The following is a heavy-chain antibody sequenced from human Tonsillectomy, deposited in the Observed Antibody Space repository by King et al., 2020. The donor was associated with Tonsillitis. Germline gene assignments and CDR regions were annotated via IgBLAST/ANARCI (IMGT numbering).Heavy chain of an antibody. V-gene: IGHV4-59*01. Sequence: VQLQESGPGLVKPSETLSLTCTVSGGSISTYYWSWIRQTPGKGLEWVGFIYYSESTNYNPSLKSRVTISLDTSKNPFSLKLSSVTAADTAVYYCARVAGTYGGFGQLYFDYWGQGTLVTVSS. D-gene: IGHD2-8*01. CDR1: GGSISTYY. J-gene: IGHJ4*02. CDR2: IYYSEST. CDR3: ARVAGTYGGFGQLYFDY.